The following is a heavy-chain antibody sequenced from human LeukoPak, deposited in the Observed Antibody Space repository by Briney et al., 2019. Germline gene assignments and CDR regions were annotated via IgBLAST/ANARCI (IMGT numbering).Heavy chain of an antibody. Sequence: PGGSLRLSCAASGFTFSSYWMSWVRQAPGKGLEWVANIKQDGSEKYYVDSVKGRFTISRDNAKNSLHLQMNSLRAEDTAVYYCARDFCSSTSCYTRGLDYWGPGTLGTVSS. V-gene: IGHV3-7*01. D-gene: IGHD2-2*02. J-gene: IGHJ4*02. CDR1: GFTFSSYW. CDR2: IKQDGSEK. CDR3: ARDFCSSTSCYTRGLDY.